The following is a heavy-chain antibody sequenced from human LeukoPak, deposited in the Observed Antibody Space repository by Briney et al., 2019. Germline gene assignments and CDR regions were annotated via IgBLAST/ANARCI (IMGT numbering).Heavy chain of an antibody. D-gene: IGHD2-2*01. CDR3: AKDISVPAAMLLDY. Sequence: GGSLRLSCAASGFTFSSYAMHWVRQAAGKGLEWVAVISYDGSNKYYADSVKGRFTISRDNSKNTLYLQMNSLRAEDTAVYYCAKDISVPAAMLLDYWGQGTLVTVSS. CDR2: ISYDGSNK. CDR1: GFTFSSYA. V-gene: IGHV3-30*04. J-gene: IGHJ4*02.